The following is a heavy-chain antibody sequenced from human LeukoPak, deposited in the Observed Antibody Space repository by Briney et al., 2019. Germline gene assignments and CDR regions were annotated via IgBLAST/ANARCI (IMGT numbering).Heavy chain of an antibody. CDR3: ARDGSGSYYNRYAFDI. CDR2: ISSSSSYI. CDR1: GFTFSSYS. Sequence: GGSLRLSCAASGFTFSSYSMNWVRQAPGKGLEWVSSISSSSSYIYCADSVKGRFTISRDNAKNSLYLRMNSLRAEDTAVYYCARDGSGSYYNRYAFDIWGQGTMVTVSS. D-gene: IGHD3-10*01. J-gene: IGHJ3*02. V-gene: IGHV3-21*01.